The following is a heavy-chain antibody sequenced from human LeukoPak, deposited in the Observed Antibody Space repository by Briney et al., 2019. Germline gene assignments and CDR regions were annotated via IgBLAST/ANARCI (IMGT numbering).Heavy chain of an antibody. D-gene: IGHD5-12*01. CDR1: GGSISSSSYY. Sequence: PSETLSLTCTVSGGSISSSSYYWGWIRQPPGKGLEWIGSMYSSGSTYYNPSLKSRVTISVDTSRNQFSLKLSSVTAADTAVYYCARSGSGYLRYYFDYWGQGTLVTVSS. J-gene: IGHJ4*02. CDR2: MYSSGST. CDR3: ARSGSGYLRYYFDY. V-gene: IGHV4-39*07.